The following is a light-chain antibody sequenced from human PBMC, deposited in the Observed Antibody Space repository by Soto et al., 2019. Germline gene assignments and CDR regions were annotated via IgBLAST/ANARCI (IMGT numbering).Light chain of an antibody. CDR1: GSDVGGYNY. Sequence: QSVLTQPPSASGSPGQSVTISCTGTGSDVGGYNYVSWYQHHPGKAPKLMLYEVSTRPSGVPDRFSGSKSGNTASLTVSGLQAEVEADYYCSSYAGSNIYVVFGGGTKLTVL. V-gene: IGLV2-8*01. CDR3: SSYAGSNIYVV. J-gene: IGLJ2*01. CDR2: EVS.